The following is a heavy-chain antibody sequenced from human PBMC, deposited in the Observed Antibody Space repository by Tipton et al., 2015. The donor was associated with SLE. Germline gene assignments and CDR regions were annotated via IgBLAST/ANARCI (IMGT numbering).Heavy chain of an antibody. CDR3: ASAHPSYWYFDL. CDR1: GGSISSYY. Sequence: TLSLTCTVSGGSISSYYWSWIRQPPGKGLEWIGYIYYSGSTNYNPSLKSRVTISVDTSKNQFSLKLSSVTAADTAVHYCASAHPSYWYFDLWGRGTLVTVSS. CDR2: IYYSGST. V-gene: IGHV4-59*01. J-gene: IGHJ2*01.